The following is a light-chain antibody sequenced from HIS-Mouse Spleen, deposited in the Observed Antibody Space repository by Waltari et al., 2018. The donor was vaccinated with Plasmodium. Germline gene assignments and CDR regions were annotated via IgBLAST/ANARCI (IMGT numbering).Light chain of an antibody. CDR1: SSDVGSYNL. Sequence: QSALTQPASVSGSPGQSITISCTGNSSDVGSYNLVSWYQQHPGKAPKLMIYEGSKRPSGVSNRFSGSKSGNTASLTISGLQAEDEADYYCCSYAGSRMVFGGGTKLTVL. V-gene: IGLV2-23*01. J-gene: IGLJ2*01. CDR2: EGS. CDR3: CSYAGSRMV.